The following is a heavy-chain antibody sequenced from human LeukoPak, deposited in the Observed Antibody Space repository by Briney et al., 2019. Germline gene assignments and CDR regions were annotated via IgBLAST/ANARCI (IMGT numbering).Heavy chain of an antibody. J-gene: IGHJ4*02. D-gene: IGHD1-20*01. Sequence: GGSLRLSCAASGFTFSSYGMHWVRQAPGKGLEWVAFIRYDGSNKYYADSVKGRFTISRDNSKNTLYLQMNSLRAEDTAVYYCAKARITGTTGGDYWGQGTLVTVSS. V-gene: IGHV3-30*02. CDR1: GFTFSSYG. CDR2: IRYDGSNK. CDR3: AKARITGTTGGDY.